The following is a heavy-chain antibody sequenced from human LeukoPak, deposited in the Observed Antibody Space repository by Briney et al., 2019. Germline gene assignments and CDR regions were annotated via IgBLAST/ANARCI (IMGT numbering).Heavy chain of an antibody. V-gene: IGHV4-59*01. CDR2: IYYSGST. D-gene: IGHD5-18*01. CDR1: GGSISSYY. J-gene: IGHJ4*02. Sequence: PSETLSLTCTVSGGSISSYYWSWIRQPPGKGLEWMGYIYYSGSTNYNPSLKSRVTISVDTAKNQFSLKLSSVTAADTAVYYCARAGYSYGYCFDYWGQGTLVTVSS. CDR3: ARAGYSYGYCFDY.